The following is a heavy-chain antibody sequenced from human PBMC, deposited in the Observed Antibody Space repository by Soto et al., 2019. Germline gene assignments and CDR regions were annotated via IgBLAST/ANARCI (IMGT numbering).Heavy chain of an antibody. Sequence: PGGSLRLSCTASGFTFSDSYMDWVRQAPGKGLDWVGRVRNKANSYTTEYAASVKGRFTVSRDDSKNSLYLQMNSLKTEDTAVYYCVKGHLAIDNWGPGTLVTVSS. CDR1: GFTFSDSY. CDR2: VRNKANSYTT. CDR3: VKGHLAIDN. V-gene: IGHV3-72*01. J-gene: IGHJ4*02.